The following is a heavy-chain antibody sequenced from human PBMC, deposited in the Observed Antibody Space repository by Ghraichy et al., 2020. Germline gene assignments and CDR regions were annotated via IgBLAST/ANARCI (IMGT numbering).Heavy chain of an antibody. V-gene: IGHV1-2*02. Sequence: ASVKVSCKASGYTFTGYYMHWVRQAPGQGLEWMGWINPNSGGTNYAQKFQGRVTMTRDTSISTAYMELSRLRSDDTAVYYCARIYSSGHTPDYWGQGTLVTVSS. CDR3: ARIYSSGHTPDY. CDR2: INPNSGGT. D-gene: IGHD6-19*01. J-gene: IGHJ4*02. CDR1: GYTFTGYY.